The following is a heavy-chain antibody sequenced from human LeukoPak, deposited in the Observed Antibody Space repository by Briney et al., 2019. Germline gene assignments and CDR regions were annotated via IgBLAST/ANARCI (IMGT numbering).Heavy chain of an antibody. J-gene: IGHJ4*02. CDR2: IYYSGST. D-gene: IGHD4-11*01. Sequence: PSETLSLTCAVYGGSFSGYYWSWIRQPPGKGLEWIGYIYYSGSTNYNPSLKSRVTISVDTSKNQFSLKLSSVTAADTAVYYCARHGKSMTTVTRAFDYWGQGTLVTVSS. CDR3: ARHGKSMTTVTRAFDY. CDR1: GGSFSGYY. V-gene: IGHV4-59*08.